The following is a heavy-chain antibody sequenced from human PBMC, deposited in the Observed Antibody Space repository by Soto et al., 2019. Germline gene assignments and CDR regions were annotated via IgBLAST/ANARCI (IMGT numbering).Heavy chain of an antibody. Sequence: QVQLVQSGAEVKKPGSSVKVSCKASGGTFTNYTIAWVRQAPGQGLEWMGRIIPIPGIPNYAQRFQERVTITADNSTNAAYMELSSLRSEDPAVYYCARAPRSRWGDAFDVWGQGTMVTVSS. CDR2: IIPIPGIP. CDR1: GGTFTNYT. J-gene: IGHJ3*01. CDR3: ARAPRSRWGDAFDV. D-gene: IGHD2-2*01. V-gene: IGHV1-69*02.